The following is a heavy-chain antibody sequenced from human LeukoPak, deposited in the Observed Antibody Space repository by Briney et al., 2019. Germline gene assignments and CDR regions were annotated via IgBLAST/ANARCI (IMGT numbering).Heavy chain of an antibody. CDR1: GYTFTSYD. D-gene: IGHD1-26*01. V-gene: IGHV1-8*01. CDR2: MNPNSGNT. J-gene: IGHJ6*02. CDR3: VAMGGSYLNYYYYGMDV. Sequence: APVKVSCKASGYTFTSYDINWVRQATGQGLEWMGWMNPNSGNTGYAQKFQGRVTMTRNTSISTAYMELSSLRSEDTAVYYCVAMGGSYLNYYYYGMDVWGQGTTVTVSS.